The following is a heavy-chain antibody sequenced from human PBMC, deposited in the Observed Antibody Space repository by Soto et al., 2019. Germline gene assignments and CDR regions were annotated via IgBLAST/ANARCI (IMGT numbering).Heavy chain of an antibody. CDR2: IRSKANSYAT. Sequence: EVQLVESGGGLVQPGGSLKLSCAASGFTFSGSAMHCVRQASGKGLEWVGRIRSKANSYATAYAASVKGRFTISRDDSKTTAYLQMNRLKTEDTVVYYGTRQSSDFSRGGPQYYMDVWGKGTTVTVSS. V-gene: IGHV3-73*01. CDR3: TRQSSDFSRGGPQYYMDV. CDR1: GFTFSGSA. J-gene: IGHJ6*03. D-gene: IGHD3-3*01.